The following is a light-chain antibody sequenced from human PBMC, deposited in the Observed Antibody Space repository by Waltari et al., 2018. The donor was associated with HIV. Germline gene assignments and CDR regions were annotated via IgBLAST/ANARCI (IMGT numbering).Light chain of an antibody. V-gene: IGLV2-11*01. Sequence: QSALTQPRSVSGSPGQSVTISCTGSSSDVGKFDSVSWYQYHPAKAPKVMIFDVSKRASGVPDRCSGSKSANTASLTISGLQAEDEADYCCRSYRDTFVLFGGGTKLTVL. J-gene: IGLJ2*01. CDR2: DVS. CDR3: RSYRDTFVL. CDR1: SSDVGKFDS.